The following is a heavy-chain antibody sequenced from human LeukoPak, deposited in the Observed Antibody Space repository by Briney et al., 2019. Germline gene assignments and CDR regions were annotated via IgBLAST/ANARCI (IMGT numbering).Heavy chain of an antibody. Sequence: ASVKVSCKASGYTFTSYDINWVRQATRQGLAWLGSMNPNRGNTAYAQKFQGRVTITRNTSISTAYMELSSLRSEDTAVYYCARACNGWSGYYPRPRYYYYYMDVWGKGTTVTVSS. CDR3: ARACNGWSGYYPRPRYYYYYMDV. J-gene: IGHJ6*03. D-gene: IGHD3-3*01. CDR1: GYTFTSYD. CDR2: MNPNRGNT. V-gene: IGHV1-8*03.